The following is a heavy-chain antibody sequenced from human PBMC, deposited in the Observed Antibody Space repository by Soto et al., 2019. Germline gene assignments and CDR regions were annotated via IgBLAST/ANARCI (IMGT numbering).Heavy chain of an antibody. CDR2: IYHSGST. CDR1: GGSISSGGYS. J-gene: IGHJ4*02. Sequence: SETLSLTCAVSGGSISSGGYSWSWIRQPPGKGLEWIGYIYHSGSTYYNPSLKSRVTISVDRSKNQFSLKLSSVTAADTAVYYCARAGWGFQFDYWGQGTLVTVSS. V-gene: IGHV4-30-2*01. D-gene: IGHD3-16*01. CDR3: ARAGWGFQFDY.